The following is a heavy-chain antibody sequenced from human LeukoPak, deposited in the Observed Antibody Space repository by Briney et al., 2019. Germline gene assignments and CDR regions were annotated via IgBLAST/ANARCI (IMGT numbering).Heavy chain of an antibody. CDR2: IYTSGST. CDR1: GGSISSYY. V-gene: IGHV4-4*07. Sequence: SETLSLTCTVSGGSISSYYWSWIRQPAGKGLEWIGRIYTSGSTNYNPSLKSRVTISVDTSKNQFSLKLSSVTAADTAVYYCASSYYDILTGYPFFDYWGQGTLVTVSS. D-gene: IGHD3-9*01. J-gene: IGHJ4*02. CDR3: ASSYYDILTGYPFFDY.